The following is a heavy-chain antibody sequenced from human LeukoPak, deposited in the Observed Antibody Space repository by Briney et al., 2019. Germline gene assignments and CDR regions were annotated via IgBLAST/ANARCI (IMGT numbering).Heavy chain of an antibody. CDR1: GFTFSSYA. Sequence: GGSLRLSCAASGFTFSSYAMSWVRQAPGKGLEWVANIKQDGSEKYYVDSVKGRFTISRDNAKNSLYLQMNGLRAEDTAVYYCARVLRYCSGGNCYSGGLGYMDVWGKGTTVTISS. CDR3: ARVLRYCSGGNCYSGGLGYMDV. D-gene: IGHD2-15*01. V-gene: IGHV3-7*01. CDR2: IKQDGSEK. J-gene: IGHJ6*03.